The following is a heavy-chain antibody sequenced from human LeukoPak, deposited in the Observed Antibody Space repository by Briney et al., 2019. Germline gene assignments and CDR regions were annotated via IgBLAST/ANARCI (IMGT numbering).Heavy chain of an antibody. V-gene: IGHV4-30-4*01. D-gene: IGHD3-22*01. CDR2: MYYSGST. Sequence: DPSETLSLTCTVSGGSISSGDYYWSWIRQPPGKGLEWIAYMYYSGSTYYNPSLKSRVTMSADTSKNQLSLKLSSVTTADTAVYYCARPYYYDSRIDPWGQEILVTVPS. J-gene: IGHJ5*02. CDR3: ARPYYYDSRIDP. CDR1: GGSISSGDYY.